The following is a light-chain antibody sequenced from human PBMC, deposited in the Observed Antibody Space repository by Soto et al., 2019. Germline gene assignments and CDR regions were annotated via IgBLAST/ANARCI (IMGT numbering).Light chain of an antibody. CDR2: GAS. J-gene: IGKJ1*01. CDR3: QQYGRSLWT. CDR1: QSVSSSY. V-gene: IGKV3-20*01. Sequence: EIVLTQSPGTLSLSPGERATLSCRASQSVSSSYLAWYQQKPGQAPRLLIYGASSRATGIPDRFSGSGSGTDFTLTISRLEPEDFAVYYCQQYGRSLWTFGQGTKVEIQ.